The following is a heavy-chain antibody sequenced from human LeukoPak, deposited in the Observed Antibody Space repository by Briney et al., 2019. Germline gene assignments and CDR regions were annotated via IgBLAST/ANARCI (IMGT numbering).Heavy chain of an antibody. D-gene: IGHD6-25*01. CDR1: GGSISSYY. J-gene: IGHJ5*02. Sequence: PSETLSLTCTVSGGSISSYYWSWLRQPPGKGLEYIGYTHYSGSTNYNPSLKSRVTISLDTSGNQFSLKLSSVTAADTAVYYCARDSSGHHNWFDPWGQGTLVTVSS. V-gene: IGHV4-59*01. CDR3: ARDSSGHHNWFDP. CDR2: THYSGST.